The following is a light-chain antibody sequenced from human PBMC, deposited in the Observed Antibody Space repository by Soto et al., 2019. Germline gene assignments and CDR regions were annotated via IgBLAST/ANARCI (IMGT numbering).Light chain of an antibody. CDR2: RNN. CDR3: AAWDDSLNAVV. V-gene: IGLV1-44*01. Sequence: QSVLTQPPSVSGTPGQRVSIFCSGSSSNIGSNSVNWYHQLPGTAPKLLIYRNNQRPSGVPDRFSGSKSGTSASLAISGLQSEDEADYYCAAWDDSLNAVVFGGGTQLTVL. J-gene: IGLJ2*01. CDR1: SSNIGSNS.